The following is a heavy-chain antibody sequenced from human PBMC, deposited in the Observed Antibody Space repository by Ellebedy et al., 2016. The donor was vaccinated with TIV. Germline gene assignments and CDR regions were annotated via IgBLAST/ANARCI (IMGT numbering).Heavy chain of an antibody. D-gene: IGHD2-2*01. Sequence: GESLKISCAASGFIFSNSWMSWVRQAPGKGPEWVANIKYDVSEIYYVDSVRGLFTISRDNAQSSLYLHMSSLRAEDTAVYYCVRDQGSTMSFDCWGQGTPVVVSS. J-gene: IGHJ4*02. CDR3: VRDQGSTMSFDC. CDR2: IKYDVSEI. CDR1: GFIFSNSW. V-gene: IGHV3-7*01.